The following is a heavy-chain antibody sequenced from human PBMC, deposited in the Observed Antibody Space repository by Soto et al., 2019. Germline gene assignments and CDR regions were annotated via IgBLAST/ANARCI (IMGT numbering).Heavy chain of an antibody. Sequence: QVQLVESGGGVVQPGRSLRLSCAASGFTFSSYGMHWVRQAPGKGLEWVAVIWYDGSNKYYADSVKGRFTISRDNSKNTLYLQMNSLRAEDTAVYYCAREISSGESGSSPQHYWGQGTLVTVSS. J-gene: IGHJ4*02. CDR3: AREISSGESGSSPQHY. CDR2: IWYDGSNK. D-gene: IGHD1-26*01. V-gene: IGHV3-33*01. CDR1: GFTFSSYG.